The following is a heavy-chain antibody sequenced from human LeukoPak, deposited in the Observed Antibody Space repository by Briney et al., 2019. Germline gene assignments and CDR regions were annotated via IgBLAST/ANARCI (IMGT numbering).Heavy chain of an antibody. J-gene: IGHJ5*02. CDR3: ARQASDFWSGLMGFDP. Sequence: SETLSLTCTVSGGSISSYYWSWIRQPPGKGLEWIGYIYTSGSTNYNPSLKSRVTISVDTSRNQFSLKLSFVTAADTAVYYCARQASDFWSGLMGFDPWGQGTLVTLSS. CDR2: IYTSGST. CDR1: GGSISSYY. V-gene: IGHV4-4*09. D-gene: IGHD3-3*01.